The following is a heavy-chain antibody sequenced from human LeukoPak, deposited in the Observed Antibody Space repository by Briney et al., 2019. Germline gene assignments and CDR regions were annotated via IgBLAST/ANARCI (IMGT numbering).Heavy chain of an antibody. D-gene: IGHD1-26*01. CDR2: IYYSGST. V-gene: IGHV4-59*11. Sequence: SETLSLTCTVSGGSISSHYWSWIRQPPGKGLEWIGYIYYSGSTNYNPSLKSRVIISVDTSKNQFSLKLSSVTAADTAVYYCASASGIVGATAGWFDPWGQGTLVTVSS. CDR3: ASASGIVGATAGWFDP. J-gene: IGHJ5*02. CDR1: GGSISSHY.